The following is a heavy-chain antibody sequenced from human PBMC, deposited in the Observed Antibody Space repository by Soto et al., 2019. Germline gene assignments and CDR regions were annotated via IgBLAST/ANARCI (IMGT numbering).Heavy chain of an antibody. D-gene: IGHD2-15*01. V-gene: IGHV1-18*04. J-gene: IGHJ4*02. CDR3: ARGHCSGGSCPPTGY. CDR2: IIAYNGNT. CDR1: GYTFTSYG. Sequence: QVQLVQSGAEVKKPGASVKVSCKASGYTFTSYGISWVRQAPGQGLEWMGWIIAYNGNTNYAQKLKGIVTMTTDTSTSTAYMELRSLRSDDTAVYSCARGHCSGGSCPPTGYWGQGTLVTVCS.